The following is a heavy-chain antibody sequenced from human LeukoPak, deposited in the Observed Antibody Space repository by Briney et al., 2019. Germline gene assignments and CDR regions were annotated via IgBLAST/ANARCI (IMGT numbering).Heavy chain of an antibody. CDR3: ASLMTTVTTGDY. Sequence: SETLSLTCTVSGGSISSYYWSWIRQPPGKGLEWIGYIYYSGSTNYNPSLKSRVTISVGTSKNQFSLNLSSVTAADTAVYYCASLMTTVTTGDYWGQGTLVTVSS. J-gene: IGHJ4*02. CDR2: IYYSGST. V-gene: IGHV4-59*01. D-gene: IGHD4-17*01. CDR1: GGSISSYY.